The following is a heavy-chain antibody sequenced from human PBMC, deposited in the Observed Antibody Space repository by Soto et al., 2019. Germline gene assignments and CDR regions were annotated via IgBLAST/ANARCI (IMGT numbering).Heavy chain of an antibody. Sequence: SETLSLTCAFYCGSFIGYYWSWIRQPPGKGLEWIGEINHSGSTNYNPSLKSRVTISVDTSKNQFSLKLSSVTAADTAVYYCARARVVTPSVWGYYYYGMDVWGQGTTVTVSS. CDR2: INHSGST. V-gene: IGHV4-34*01. J-gene: IGHJ6*02. CDR3: ARARVVTPSVWGYYYYGMDV. CDR1: CGSFIGYY. D-gene: IGHD2-15*01.